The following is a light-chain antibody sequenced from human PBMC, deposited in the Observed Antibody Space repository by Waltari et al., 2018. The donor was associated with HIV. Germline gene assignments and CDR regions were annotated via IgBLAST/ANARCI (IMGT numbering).Light chain of an antibody. CDR1: TANLRSIP. Sequence: QSCLAQPPSASWTPEQRCTISSSGDTANLRSIPVYWYRQFPGEAPKLLIYTNIQRPSGVPDRFSGSKSGTSASLAISGLQSEDEADFYCAVWDDSLRSVLFGGGTRLTVL. J-gene: IGLJ3*02. V-gene: IGLV1-44*01. CDR3: AVWDDSLRSVL. CDR2: TNI.